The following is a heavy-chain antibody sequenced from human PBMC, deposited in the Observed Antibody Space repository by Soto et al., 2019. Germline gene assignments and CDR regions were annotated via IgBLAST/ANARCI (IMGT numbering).Heavy chain of an antibody. CDR3: AKATTNGGWFNPFDS. CDR1: GFSFVSYA. J-gene: IGHJ4*02. V-gene: IGHV3-23*01. Sequence: WGSLGVAWASSGFSFVSYAMNWVRQAPGKGLEWVSGLSGTGTSTYYADSVKGRFTISRDNSRDTLFLQMNSLTADDTAVYYCAKATTNGGWFNPFDSWGQGALVTVSS. D-gene: IGHD6-19*01. CDR2: LSGTGTST.